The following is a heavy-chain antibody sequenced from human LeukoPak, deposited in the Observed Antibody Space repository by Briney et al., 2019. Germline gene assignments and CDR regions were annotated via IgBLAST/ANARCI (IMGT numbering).Heavy chain of an antibody. CDR2: IYYSGST. CDR1: GGSISSSSYY. CDR3: AGFSSSYAFDI. Sequence: PSETLSLTCTVSGGSISSSSYYWGWIRQPPGKGLEWIGSIYYSGSTYYNPSLKSRVTISVDTSKNQFSLKLSSVTAADTAVYYYAGFSSSYAFDIWGQGTMVTVSS. J-gene: IGHJ3*02. V-gene: IGHV4-39*01. D-gene: IGHD6-13*01.